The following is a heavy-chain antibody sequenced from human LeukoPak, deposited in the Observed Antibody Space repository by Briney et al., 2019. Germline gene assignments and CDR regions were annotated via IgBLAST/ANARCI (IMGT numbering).Heavy chain of an antibody. Sequence: GGSLRLSCAASGFTLSSYALSWVRQAPGKGLEWVSSSSGSDGSAYYADSVKGRFTISRDTSRNSLYLRMHSLRPEDTAAYYCAKDVEATITSGGYYFDHWGQGALVTVSS. V-gene: IGHV3-23*01. CDR2: SSGSDGSA. D-gene: IGHD5-12*01. J-gene: IGHJ4*02. CDR1: GFTLSSYA. CDR3: AKDVEATITSGGYYFDH.